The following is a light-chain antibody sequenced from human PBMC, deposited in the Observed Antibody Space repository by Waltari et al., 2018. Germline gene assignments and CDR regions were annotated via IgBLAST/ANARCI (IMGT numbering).Light chain of an antibody. CDR3: AGWDDSQSGRV. Sequence: QSALTQPPSTSGTPGQRVTISCSGSSSNIGTNYVYWYQQFPGTAPKLLIYRNHWLPSGVPVRFSGSKFGATAALVISGLRPAVEADYNWAGWDDSQSGRVFGEGTKLSVL. V-gene: IGLV1-47*01. CDR1: SSNIGTNY. CDR2: RNH. J-gene: IGLJ3*02.